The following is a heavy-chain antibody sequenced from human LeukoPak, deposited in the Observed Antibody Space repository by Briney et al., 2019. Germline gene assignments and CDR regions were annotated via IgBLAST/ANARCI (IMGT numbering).Heavy chain of an antibody. CDR2: IYYSGST. J-gene: IGHJ4*02. D-gene: IGHD6-13*01. V-gene: IGHV4-59*01. Sequence: SETLSLTCSVSGGSITSYYWSWIRQPPGKGLEWIGYIYYSGSTNYNPSLKGRVTIAVDTSKNQFSLKLSTVTAVDTAVCYCARGGIAAAALVHLDYWGQGTLVTVSS. CDR1: GGSITSYY. CDR3: ARGGIAAAALVHLDY.